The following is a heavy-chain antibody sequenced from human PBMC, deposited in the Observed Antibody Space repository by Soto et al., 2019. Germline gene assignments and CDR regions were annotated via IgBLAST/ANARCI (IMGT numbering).Heavy chain of an antibody. CDR1: GPGFSAAW. CDR3: THQGDFYDRLDS. V-gene: IGHV3-15*07. J-gene: IGHJ4*02. Sequence: EFLLVESGGGLVKPGGSLRLSCAASGPGFSAAWMKWVRQAPGKGLEGVGRIKSKGGGETIDYAAPVKGRFTISRDDSTHTLYLKMDSLKTDDTAVYYCTHQGDFYDRLDSWGQGTLVTVSS. CDR2: IKSKGGGETI. D-gene: IGHD3-22*01.